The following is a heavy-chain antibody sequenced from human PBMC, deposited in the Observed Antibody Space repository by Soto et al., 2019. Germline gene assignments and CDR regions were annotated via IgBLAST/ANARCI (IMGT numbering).Heavy chain of an antibody. Sequence: QVQLVQSGAEVKKPGASVKVSCMASGYTLTNFYIHWVRQAPGQGLEWMGIINPNGGSTNYAHNFQGRVTITRDTSTSTVYMDLSSLRSEDTAVYYCARGLGSGDYWGRGTLVTVSS. CDR2: INPNGGST. CDR3: ARGLGSGDY. D-gene: IGHD6-25*01. J-gene: IGHJ4*02. V-gene: IGHV1-46*03. CDR1: GYTLTNFY.